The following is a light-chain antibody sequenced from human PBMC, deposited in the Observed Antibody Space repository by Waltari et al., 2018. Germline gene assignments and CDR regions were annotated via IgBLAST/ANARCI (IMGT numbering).Light chain of an antibody. CDR2: DVS. V-gene: IGLV2-14*03. CDR1: SSDGGGYNY. Sequence: QSALTQPASVSGSPGQSITISCTGTSSDGGGYNYVSWYQQHPGKAPKLIIYDVSNRPSGVSNRFSGSKSGNTASLTISGLQAEDEAYYYCSSYISSSTLELFGGGTSLTVL. J-gene: IGLJ2*01. CDR3: SSYISSSTLEL.